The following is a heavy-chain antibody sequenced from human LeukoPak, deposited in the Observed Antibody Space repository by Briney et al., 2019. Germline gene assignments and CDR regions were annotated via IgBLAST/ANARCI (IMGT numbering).Heavy chain of an antibody. J-gene: IGHJ4*02. CDR2: INDGSTTI. D-gene: IGHD2-15*01. CDR1: GFTFSSYS. CDR3: ARDKGGPDY. Sequence: GGSLRLPCAASGFTFSSYSMNWVRQAPGKGLELISYINDGSTTIYYADSVKGRFTISRDNAKNSLYLQMNSLRAEDTAVYYCARDKGGPDYWGQGTLVTVSS. V-gene: IGHV3-48*01.